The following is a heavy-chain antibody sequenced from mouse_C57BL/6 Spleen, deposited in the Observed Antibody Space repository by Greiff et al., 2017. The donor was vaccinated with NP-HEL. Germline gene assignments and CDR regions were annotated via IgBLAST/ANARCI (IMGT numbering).Heavy chain of an antibody. V-gene: IGHV3-1*01. J-gene: IGHJ2*01. CDR2: ISYSGST. CDR3: ARAEYGWVYFDY. D-gene: IGHD2-10*02. Sequence: EVQLQESGPGMVKPSQSLSLTCTVTGYSITSGYDWHWIRHFPGNKLEWMGYISYSGSTNYNPSLKSRISITHDTSKNHFFLKLNSVTTEDTATYYCARAEYGWVYFDYWGQGTTLTVSS. CDR1: GYSITSGYD.